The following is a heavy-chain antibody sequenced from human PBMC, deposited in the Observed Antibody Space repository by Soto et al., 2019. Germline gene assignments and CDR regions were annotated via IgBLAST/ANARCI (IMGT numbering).Heavy chain of an antibody. V-gene: IGHV1-69*13. CDR3: ASIIITMVRGVIKNYGMDV. J-gene: IGHJ6*02. Sequence: ASVKVSCKASGGTFSSYAISWVRQAPGQGLEWMGGIIPIFGTANYAQKFQGRVTITADESTRSAYMELSSLRSEETAVYYCASIIITMVRGVIKNYGMDVWGQGTTVTVSS. CDR1: GGTFSSYA. D-gene: IGHD3-10*01. CDR2: IIPIFGTA.